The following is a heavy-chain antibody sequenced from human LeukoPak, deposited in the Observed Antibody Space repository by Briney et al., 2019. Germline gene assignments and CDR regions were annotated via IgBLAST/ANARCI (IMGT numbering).Heavy chain of an antibody. CDR3: AKEIAVAGPGVVDY. Sequence: GGSLRLSCAASGFTVSGNYMSWVRQSPGKGLEWVAVLYSGTTTYYADSVQGRFIISRDSSKNTLYLQMNSLRAEDTAVYYCAKEIAVAGPGVVDYWGQGTLVTVSS. CDR1: GFTVSGNY. J-gene: IGHJ4*02. CDR2: LYSGTTT. V-gene: IGHV3-66*01. D-gene: IGHD6-19*01.